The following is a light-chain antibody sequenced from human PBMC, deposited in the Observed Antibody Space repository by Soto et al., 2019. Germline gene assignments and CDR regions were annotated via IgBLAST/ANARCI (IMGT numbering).Light chain of an antibody. CDR2: GAS. Sequence: EIVLTQSPGTLYLSPGERATLSCRASQIVSSNYLAWYEQKPGQAPRLLIYGASSRATGIPDRFSGSGSGADFTLTISRPEPEAFAVYYCQEYATASFTLGPGTKVDIK. CDR1: QIVSSNY. CDR3: QEYATASFT. V-gene: IGKV3-20*01. J-gene: IGKJ3*01.